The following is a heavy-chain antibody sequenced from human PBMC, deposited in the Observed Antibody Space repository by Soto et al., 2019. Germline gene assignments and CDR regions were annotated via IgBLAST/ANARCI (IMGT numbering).Heavy chain of an antibody. Sequence: GGSLRLSCAASGFTFSSHAMHWVRQAPGKGLEWVAVISYDGSNKYYADSVKGRFTISRDNSKNTLFLQMNSLRTEDTAVYYCARPMVNYFYYGMDVWGQGTTVTVSS. CDR1: GFTFSSHA. J-gene: IGHJ6*02. D-gene: IGHD2-8*01. V-gene: IGHV3-30-3*01. CDR2: ISYDGSNK. CDR3: ARPMVNYFYYGMDV.